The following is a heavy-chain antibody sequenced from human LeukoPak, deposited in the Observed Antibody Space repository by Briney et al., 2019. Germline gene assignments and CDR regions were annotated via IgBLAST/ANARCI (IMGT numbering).Heavy chain of an antibody. D-gene: IGHD2/OR15-2a*01. J-gene: IGHJ3*02. CDR2: MNPNSGNT. V-gene: IGHV1-8*01. CDR1: GYTFTSYD. Sequence: GASVKVSCXASGYTFTSYDINWVRQATGQGLEWMAWMNPNSGNTGYAQKFQGRVTMTRNTSISTAYMELSSLRSEDTAVYYCARDFQSRVDDAFDIWGQGTMVTVSS. CDR3: ARDFQSRVDDAFDI.